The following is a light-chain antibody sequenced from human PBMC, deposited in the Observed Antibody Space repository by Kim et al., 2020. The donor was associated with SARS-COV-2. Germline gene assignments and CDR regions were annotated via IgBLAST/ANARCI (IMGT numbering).Light chain of an antibody. V-gene: IGKV1-33*01. CDR1: QDINKY. J-gene: IGKJ5*01. CDR3: QQYDNLLSIT. Sequence: DIQMTQSPSSLSASVGDRVTITCQASQDINKYLNWYQQKPGKAPKLLIYAASNLETGAPSRFRGSGSGTDFTFTISSLQPEDIATYYCQQYDNLLSITFGQGTRLEIK. CDR2: AAS.